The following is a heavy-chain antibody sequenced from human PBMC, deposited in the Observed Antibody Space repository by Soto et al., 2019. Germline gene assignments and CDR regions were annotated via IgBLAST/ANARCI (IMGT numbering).Heavy chain of an antibody. D-gene: IGHD3-22*01. CDR3: AKDRYYYYDSSGYYNY. CDR2: ISGSGGST. Sequence: GGSLRLSCAASGFTFSSYAMSWVRQAPGKGLEWVSAISGSGGSTYYADSVKGRFTISRDNSKDTLYLQMNSLRAEDTAVYYCAKDRYYYYDSSGYYNYWGQGTLVTVSS. V-gene: IGHV3-23*01. CDR1: GFTFSSYA. J-gene: IGHJ4*02.